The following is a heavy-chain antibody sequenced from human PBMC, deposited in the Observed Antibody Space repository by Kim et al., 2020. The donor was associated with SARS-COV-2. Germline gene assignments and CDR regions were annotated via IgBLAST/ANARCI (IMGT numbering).Heavy chain of an antibody. CDR2: INTNTGNP. J-gene: IGHJ4*02. V-gene: IGHV7-4-1*02. CDR3: ARAYVPWGANRGHPGTTVTNPHPGY. CDR1: GYTFTSYA. D-gene: IGHD4-17*01. Sequence: ASVKVSCKASGYTFTSYAMNWVRQAPGQGLEWMGWINTNTGNPTYAQGFTGRFVFSLDTSVSTAYLQISSLKAEDTAVYYCARAYVPWGANRGHPGTTVTNPHPGYWGQGTLVTVSS.